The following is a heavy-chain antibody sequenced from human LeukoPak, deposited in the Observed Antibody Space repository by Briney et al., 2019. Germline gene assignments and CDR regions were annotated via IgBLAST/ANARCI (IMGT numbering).Heavy chain of an antibody. CDR3: ARYSSSSLDY. Sequence: SVKVSCKASGGTFSSYAISWVRQAPGQGLEWMGRIIPILGIANYAQKFQGRVTITADKSTSTAYMELRSLRSDDTAVYYCARYSSSSLDYWGQGTLVTVSS. CDR2: IIPILGIA. D-gene: IGHD6-6*01. V-gene: IGHV1-69*04. J-gene: IGHJ4*02. CDR1: GGTFSSYA.